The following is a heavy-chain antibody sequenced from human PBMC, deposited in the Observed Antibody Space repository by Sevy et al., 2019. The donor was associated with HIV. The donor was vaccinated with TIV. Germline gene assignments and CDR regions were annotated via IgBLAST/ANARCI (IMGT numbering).Heavy chain of an antibody. Sequence: GGSLRLSCAASGFTFSSYGMHWVRQAPGKGLEWVAVIWYDGSNKYYADSVKGRFTISRDNSKNTLYLQMNSLRAEDTAVYYCARGLVWFGDRDYYGMDVWGQGTTVTVSS. CDR2: IWYDGSNK. D-gene: IGHD3-10*01. CDR1: GFTFSSYG. V-gene: IGHV3-33*01. CDR3: ARGLVWFGDRDYYGMDV. J-gene: IGHJ6*02.